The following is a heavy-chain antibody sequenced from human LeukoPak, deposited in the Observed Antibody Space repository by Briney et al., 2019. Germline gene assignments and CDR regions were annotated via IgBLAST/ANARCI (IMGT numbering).Heavy chain of an antibody. J-gene: IGHJ4*02. CDR1: GFTFITYA. CDR3: ARRGYGSGSYYFDY. Sequence: GGSLRLSCAASGFTFITYAMSWVRQAPGRGLEWVSAISNSGGSTYYADSVKGRFTISRDNSKNTLYLQINSLRAEDTAIYYCARRGYGSGSYYFDYWGQGTLVTVSS. CDR2: ISNSGGST. D-gene: IGHD3-10*01. V-gene: IGHV3-23*01.